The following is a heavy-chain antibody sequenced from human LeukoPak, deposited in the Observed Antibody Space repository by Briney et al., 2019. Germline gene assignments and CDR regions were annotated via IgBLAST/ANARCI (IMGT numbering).Heavy chain of an antibody. CDR2: ISHSAGST. CDR3: AKAYSLTTIVTPAFDF. J-gene: IGHJ4*02. V-gene: IGHV3-23*01. D-gene: IGHD4-23*01. Sequence: GGSLRLSCAASGFTFSNFAMAWVRQAPRKGLEWVSAISHSAGSTYYADSVKGRFTISRDNSKNTLDLQMNSLRTEDTAVYYCAKAYSLTTIVTPAFDFWGQGTLVTASS. CDR1: GFTFSNFA.